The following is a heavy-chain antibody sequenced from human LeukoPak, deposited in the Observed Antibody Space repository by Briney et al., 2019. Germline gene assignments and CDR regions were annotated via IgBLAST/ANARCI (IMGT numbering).Heavy chain of an antibody. CDR1: GYTFTAYY. V-gene: IGHV1-2*02. CDR3: ASGTLDSFDS. J-gene: IGHJ4*02. CDR2: INPNSGVT. Sequence: ASVKVSCKASGYTFTAYYVHWVRQAPGQGLDWMGWINPNSGVTNYAQKFQGRVTMTRDTSISTAYMGLSSLRSDDTAVYYRASGTLDSFDSWGQGTLVTVSS.